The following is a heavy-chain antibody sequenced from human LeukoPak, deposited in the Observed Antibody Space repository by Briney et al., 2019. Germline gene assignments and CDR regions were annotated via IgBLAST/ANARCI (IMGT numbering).Heavy chain of an antibody. CDR3: AKARDYGSGSYCFDY. J-gene: IGHJ4*02. CDR1: GFTFSSYA. D-gene: IGHD3-10*01. Sequence: SGGSLRLSCAASGFTFSSYAMSWVRQAPGKGLEWVSAISGSGGSTYYADSVKGRFTISRDNPKNTLYLQMNSLRAEDTAVYYCAKARDYGSGSYCFDYWGQGTLVTVSS. V-gene: IGHV3-23*01. CDR2: ISGSGGST.